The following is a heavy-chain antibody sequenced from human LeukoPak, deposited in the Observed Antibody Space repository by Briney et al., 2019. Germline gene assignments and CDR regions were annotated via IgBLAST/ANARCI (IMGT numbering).Heavy chain of an antibody. CDR2: ISAYNGNT. V-gene: IGHV1-18*01. CDR3: ARDPRGRYYYDSSGYSSLDY. J-gene: IGHJ4*02. Sequence: GASVKVSCKASGYTFTSYGISWVRQAPGQGLEWMGWISAYNGNTNYAKKLQGRVAITTDPSTSTAYMELRSLRSDDTAVYYCARDPRGRYYYDSSGYSSLDYWGQGTLVTVSS. CDR1: GYTFTSYG. D-gene: IGHD3-22*01.